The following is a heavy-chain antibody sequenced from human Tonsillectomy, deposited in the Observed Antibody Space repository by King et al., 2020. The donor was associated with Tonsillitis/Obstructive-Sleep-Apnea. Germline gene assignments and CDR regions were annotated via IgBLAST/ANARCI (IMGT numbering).Heavy chain of an antibody. Sequence: VQLVESGGGLVKPGGSLRLSCAASGFTFSSYSMNWVRQAPGKGLEWFSSISSSSSYIYYADSVKGRFTISSDNAKNSLYLQMNSLRAEDTAVDYCARDVCSSTSCYPYYFDYWGQGTLVTVSS. CDR2: ISSSSSYI. D-gene: IGHD2-2*01. J-gene: IGHJ4*02. V-gene: IGHV3-21*01. CDR3: ARDVCSSTSCYPYYFDY. CDR1: GFTFSSYS.